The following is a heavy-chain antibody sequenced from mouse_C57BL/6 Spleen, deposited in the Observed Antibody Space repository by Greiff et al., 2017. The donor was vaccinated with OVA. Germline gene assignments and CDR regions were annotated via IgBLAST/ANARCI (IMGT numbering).Heavy chain of an antibody. CDR3: AKLGRGYFDV. CDR2: ISSGSSTI. Sequence: EVKVVESGGGLVKPGGSLKLSCAASGFTFSDYGMHWVRQAPEKGLEWVAYISSGSSTIYYADTVKGRFTISRDNAKNTLCLQMTSLRSEDTAMYYCAKLGRGYFDVWGTGTTVTVSS. CDR1: GFTFSDYG. D-gene: IGHD4-1*01. J-gene: IGHJ1*03. V-gene: IGHV5-17*01.